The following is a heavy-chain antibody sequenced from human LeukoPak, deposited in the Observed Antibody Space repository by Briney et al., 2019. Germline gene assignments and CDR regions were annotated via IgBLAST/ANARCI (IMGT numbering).Heavy chain of an antibody. J-gene: IGHJ4*02. CDR2: IKYHGMNK. V-gene: IGHV3-30*02. D-gene: IGHD3-22*01. Sequence: GGSLGLSCAASGFTFSSYGMHWVRQAPGKGLEWVAFIKYHGMNKFYADSVKGRFTISRDNSKNTVYLQMHSLRAEDTAVYYCAKRGNYDNSGYYPFDYWGQGTLVTVSS. CDR3: AKRGNYDNSGYYPFDY. CDR1: GFTFSSYG.